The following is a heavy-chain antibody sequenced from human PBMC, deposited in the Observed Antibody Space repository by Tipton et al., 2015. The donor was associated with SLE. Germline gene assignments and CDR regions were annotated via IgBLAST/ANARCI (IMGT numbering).Heavy chain of an antibody. CDR2: INPSGGST. V-gene: IGHV1-46*01. D-gene: IGHD2-8*02. CDR1: GYTFTSYY. CDR3: ARGGGLYWWSDAFDI. Sequence: QLVQSGAEVKKPGASVKVSCKASGYTFTSYYMHWVRQAPGQGLEWMGIINPSGGSTSYAQKFQGRVTMTRNTSISTAYMELSSLRSEDTAVYYCARGGGLYWWSDAFDIWGQGTMVTVSS. J-gene: IGHJ3*02.